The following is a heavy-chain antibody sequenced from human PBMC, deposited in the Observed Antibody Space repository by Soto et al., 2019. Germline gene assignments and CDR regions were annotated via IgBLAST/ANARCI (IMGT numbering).Heavy chain of an antibody. CDR2: ITRISVYV. CDR1: GFTFSDFD. V-gene: IGHV3-21*01. Sequence: EVQLVESGGGLVKTGVTLRLSCAFSGFTFSDFDMSWVRQVPGKGLEWVSSITRISVYVYYADSLKGRFTISRANAKSSLYLQMNSLRADATAVYYCARDLSGENYYYHGLDVWGQGTTVTVSS. D-gene: IGHD2-21*01. J-gene: IGHJ6*02. CDR3: ARDLSGENYYYHGLDV.